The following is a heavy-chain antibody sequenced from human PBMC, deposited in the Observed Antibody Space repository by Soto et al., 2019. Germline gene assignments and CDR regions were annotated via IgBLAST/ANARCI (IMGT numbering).Heavy chain of an antibody. CDR1: GFTFSSNG. D-gene: IGHD6-6*01. CDR2: ISGSGRNT. J-gene: IGHJ5*01. CDR3: XXNGLSSSPSAXDS. V-gene: IGHV3-23*01. Sequence: PGGSLRLSCATSGFTFSSNGMSWVRQAPGMGLDWVSGISGSGRNTYYADSVKGRFTISRDNSKNTXXXXXXXXXXXXXAVYYXXXNGLSSSPSAXDS.